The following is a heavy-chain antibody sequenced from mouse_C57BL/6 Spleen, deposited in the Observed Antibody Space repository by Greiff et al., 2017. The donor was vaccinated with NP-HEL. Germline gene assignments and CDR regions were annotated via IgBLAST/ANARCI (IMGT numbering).Heavy chain of an antibody. CDR1: GYTFTSYW. V-gene: IGHV1-52*01. J-gene: IGHJ4*01. Sequence: QVQLQQPGAELVRPGSSVKLSCKASGYTFTSYWMHWVKQRPIQGLEWIGNIDPSDSETHYNQQFKDKATLTVDKSSSTAYMQLSSLTSEDSAVYYCARLGDYYGSSYGAMDYWGQGTSVTVSS. D-gene: IGHD1-1*01. CDR3: ARLGDYYGSSYGAMDY. CDR2: IDPSDSET.